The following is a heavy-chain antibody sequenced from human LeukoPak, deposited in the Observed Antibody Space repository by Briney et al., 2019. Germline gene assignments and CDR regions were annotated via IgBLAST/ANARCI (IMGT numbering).Heavy chain of an antibody. CDR2: ISGSGGST. CDR1: GFTFTSCA. D-gene: IGHD2-15*01. V-gene: IGHV3-23*01. J-gene: IGHJ4*02. Sequence: GGSLRLSCAASGFTFTSCAMSWVRQAPGKGLEWVSAISGSGGSTYYADSVKGRFTISRDNSKNTLYLQMKSLRAEDTAVYYCAKDVGTWSLVVVVAAIDYWGQGTLVTVSS. CDR3: AKDVGTWSLVVVVAAIDY.